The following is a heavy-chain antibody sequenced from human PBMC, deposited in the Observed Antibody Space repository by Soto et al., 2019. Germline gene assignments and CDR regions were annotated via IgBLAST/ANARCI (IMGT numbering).Heavy chain of an antibody. CDR3: TRGRRSWFPDWFDP. D-gene: IGHD6-13*01. CDR1: GFTFGDYA. CDR2: IRSKAYGGTT. V-gene: IGHV3-49*04. J-gene: IGHJ5*02. Sequence: HPGGSLRLSCTASGFTFGDYAMSWVRQAPGKGLEWVGFIRSKAYGGTTEYAASVKGRFTISRDDSKSIAYLQMNSLKTEDTAVYYCTRGRRSWFPDWFDPWGQGTLVTV.